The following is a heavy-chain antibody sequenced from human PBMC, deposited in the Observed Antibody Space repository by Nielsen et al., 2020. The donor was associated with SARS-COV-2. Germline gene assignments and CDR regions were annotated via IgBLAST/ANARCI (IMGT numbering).Heavy chain of an antibody. Sequence: SQTLSLTCAISGDSVSSNSAAWNWIRQSPSRGLEWLGRTYYRSKWYNDYAVSVKSRITINPDTSKNQFSLQLNSVTAADTAVYYCARHFKWGGSYSNWFDPWGQGTLVTVSS. V-gene: IGHV6-1*01. CDR1: GDSVSSNSAA. CDR3: ARHFKWGGSYSNWFDP. J-gene: IGHJ5*02. CDR2: TYYRSKWYN. D-gene: IGHD1-26*01.